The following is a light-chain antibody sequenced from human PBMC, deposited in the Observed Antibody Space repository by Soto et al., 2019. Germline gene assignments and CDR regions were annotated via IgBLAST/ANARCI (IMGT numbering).Light chain of an antibody. J-gene: IGLJ1*01. CDR1: SSNIGSNY. Sequence: QSVLTQPPSASGTPGQRVTISCSGSSSNIGSNYVYWYQQLPGTAPKLLIYRNNQRPSGVPDRFSGSKSGTSASLAISGLRSEDEADYYCSLYTSENNYVLGNGTKVT. V-gene: IGLV1-47*01. CDR3: SLYTSENNYV. CDR2: RNN.